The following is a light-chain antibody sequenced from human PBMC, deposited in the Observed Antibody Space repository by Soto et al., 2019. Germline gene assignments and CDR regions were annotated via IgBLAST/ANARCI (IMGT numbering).Light chain of an antibody. CDR3: QQYNSYPLT. J-gene: IGKJ2*01. CDR2: KAS. CDR1: QSIGSW. Sequence: DIQMTRSPSTLSASVGDRVTITCRASQSIGSWLAWSQQKPGKAPKLLIYKASSLKSGVPSRFSGSGSGTEFTLTISSLQPDDFATYYCQQYNSYPLTFGQGTKLEIK. V-gene: IGKV1-5*03.